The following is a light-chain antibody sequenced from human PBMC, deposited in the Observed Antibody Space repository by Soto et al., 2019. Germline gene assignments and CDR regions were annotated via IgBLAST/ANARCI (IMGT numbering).Light chain of an antibody. V-gene: IGKV3-11*01. Sequence: EIVLTQSPATLSLSPGERATLSCRASQSVSSYLAWYQQKPGQAPRLLIYDASNRATGIPARFSGSGSGTDFTLTISSLEPEDFAIYYCQQRSNRPPVTFGGVTKVEIK. CDR3: QQRSNRPPVT. J-gene: IGKJ4*01. CDR1: QSVSSY. CDR2: DAS.